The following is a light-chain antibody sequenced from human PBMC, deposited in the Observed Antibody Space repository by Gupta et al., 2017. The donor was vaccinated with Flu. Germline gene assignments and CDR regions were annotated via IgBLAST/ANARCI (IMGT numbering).Light chain of an antibody. CDR3: QQYSRYPYT. J-gene: IGKJ4*01. V-gene: IGKV1-33*01. CDR2: DAS. Sequence: PSSLSASVGDRVTITCQASHDIRGYLKWYQQKPGKAPELLIYDASSLKRGVPSRFSGSGSETEFTVTISSLQPEDSATYYCQQYSRYPYTFGRGTKVEIK. CDR1: HDIRGY.